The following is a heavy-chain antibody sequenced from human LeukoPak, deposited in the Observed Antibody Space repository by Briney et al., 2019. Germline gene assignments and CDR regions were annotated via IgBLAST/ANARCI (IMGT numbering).Heavy chain of an antibody. D-gene: IGHD2-2*01. CDR3: ARDHCSSTSCYFGY. J-gene: IGHJ4*02. Sequence: GASVKVSCKASGGTFSSYAISWVRQAPGQGLEWMERIIPILGIANYAQKLQGRVTMTTDTSTSTAYMELRSLRSDDTAVYYCARDHCSSTSCYFGYWGQGTLVTVSS. CDR2: IIPILGIA. CDR1: GGTFSSYA. V-gene: IGHV1-69*04.